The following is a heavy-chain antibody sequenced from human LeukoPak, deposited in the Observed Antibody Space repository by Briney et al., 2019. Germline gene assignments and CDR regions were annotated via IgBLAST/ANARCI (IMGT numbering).Heavy chain of an antibody. V-gene: IGHV3-74*01. CDR2: IKFDGSSA. CDR1: GFTFSSYW. D-gene: IGHD6-13*01. J-gene: IGHJ4*02. CDR3: ARGPRYSFY. Sequence: QTGGSLRLSCAASGFTFSSYWMHWVRQAPGKGLVWVSRIKFDGSSAAYADSVKGRFTISRDQANNTLYLQMNTLRDEDTAVYYCARGPRYSFYWGQGTLVSVSS.